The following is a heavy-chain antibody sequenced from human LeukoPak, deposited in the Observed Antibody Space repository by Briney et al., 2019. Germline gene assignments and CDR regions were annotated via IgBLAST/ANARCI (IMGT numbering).Heavy chain of an antibody. CDR3: ARNGVYDNFDY. CDR1: GGSISSYY. V-gene: IGHV4-59*08. Sequence: SETLSLTCTVSGGSISSYYWSWIRQPPGKGLEWIGYIYYSGSNNYNPSLKSRVTISVDTSKNQFSLKLSSVTAADTAVYYCARNGVYDNFDYWGQGTLVTVSS. CDR2: IYYSGSN. D-gene: IGHD3-3*01. J-gene: IGHJ4*02.